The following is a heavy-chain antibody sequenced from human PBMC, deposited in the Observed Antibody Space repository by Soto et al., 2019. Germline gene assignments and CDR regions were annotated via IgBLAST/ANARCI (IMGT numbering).Heavy chain of an antibody. D-gene: IGHD3-9*01. Sequence: GWSLRLSCEGSGFIFRDYSINWFRQAPGKGLEWVSFTSSSGQYIKYADSVKGRFTISRDNAKNSVHLQMNNLRVEDTAIYYCARGARYDTLTGYLRGQGTRVTVSS. CDR1: GFIFRDYS. J-gene: IGHJ4*02. CDR2: TSSSGQYI. CDR3: ARGARYDTLTGYL. V-gene: IGHV3-21*06.